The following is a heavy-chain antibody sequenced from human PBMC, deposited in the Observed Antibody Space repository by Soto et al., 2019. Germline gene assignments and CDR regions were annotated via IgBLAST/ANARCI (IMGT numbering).Heavy chain of an antibody. CDR3: ARAHSSTFDY. Sequence: PSDTLSLTCAVYGGSFSGYYWSWIRQPPGKGLEWIGEINHSGSTNYNPSLKSRVTISVDTSKNQFSLKLSSVTAADTAVYYCARAHSSTFDYWGQGTLVTVSS. CDR2: INHSGST. D-gene: IGHD6-13*01. J-gene: IGHJ4*02. V-gene: IGHV4-34*01. CDR1: GGSFSGYY.